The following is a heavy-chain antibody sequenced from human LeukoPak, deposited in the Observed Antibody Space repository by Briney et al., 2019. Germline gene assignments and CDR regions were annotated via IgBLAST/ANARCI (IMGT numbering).Heavy chain of an antibody. Sequence: SVKVSCKASGGTFSSYAISWVRQAPGQGLEWMGGIILIFGSANYAQKFQGRVTITADESTSTAYMELSSLRSEDTAVYYCARERPVVVAATGAFDIWGQGTMVTVAS. D-gene: IGHD2-15*01. CDR1: GGTFSSYA. CDR3: ARERPVVVAATGAFDI. CDR2: IILIFGSA. V-gene: IGHV1-69*13. J-gene: IGHJ3*02.